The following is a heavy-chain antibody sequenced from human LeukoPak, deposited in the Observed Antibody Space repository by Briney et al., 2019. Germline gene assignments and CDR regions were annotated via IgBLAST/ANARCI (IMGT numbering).Heavy chain of an antibody. CDR2: ISSSGSTI. CDR3: ARDLVWYYDSSGPWGAFDI. Sequence: GGSLRLSCAASGFTFSSYGMHWVRQAPGKGLEWVSYISSSGSTIYYADSVKGRFTISRDNAKNSLYLQMNSLRAEDTAVYYCARDLVWYYDSSGPWGAFDIWGQGTMVTVSS. V-gene: IGHV3-48*04. J-gene: IGHJ3*02. D-gene: IGHD3-22*01. CDR1: GFTFSSYG.